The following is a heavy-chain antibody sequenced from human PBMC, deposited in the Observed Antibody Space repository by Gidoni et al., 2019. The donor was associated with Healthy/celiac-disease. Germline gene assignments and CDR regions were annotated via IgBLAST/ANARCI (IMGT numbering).Heavy chain of an antibody. J-gene: IGHJ5*02. CDR3: ARDTSTHDFWRRGWFDP. D-gene: IGHD3-3*01. CDR2: IWYDGSNK. CDR1: GFTFSSYG. Sequence: QVQLVESGGGVVQPGRSLRLSCAASGFTFSSYGMHWVRQAPGKGLEWVAVIWYDGSNKYYADSVKGRFTISRDNSKNTLYLQMNSLRAEDTAVYYCARDTSTHDFWRRGWFDPWGQGTLVTVSS. V-gene: IGHV3-33*01.